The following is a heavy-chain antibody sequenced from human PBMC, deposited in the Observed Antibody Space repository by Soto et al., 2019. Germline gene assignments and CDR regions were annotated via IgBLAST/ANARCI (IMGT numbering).Heavy chain of an antibody. J-gene: IGHJ3*02. D-gene: IGHD1-1*01. CDR2: IYYSGST. Sequence: QVQLQESGPGLVKPSQTLSLTCTVSGGSISSGGYYWSWIRQHPGTGLGGIGYIYYSGSTYDNPSLKSRITISVDTSKNQFSLKLSSVTAAATAVYYCARVPLGRTGTTRYAFDIWGQGTMVTVSS. CDR1: GGSISSGGYY. V-gene: IGHV4-31*03. CDR3: ARVPLGRTGTTRYAFDI.